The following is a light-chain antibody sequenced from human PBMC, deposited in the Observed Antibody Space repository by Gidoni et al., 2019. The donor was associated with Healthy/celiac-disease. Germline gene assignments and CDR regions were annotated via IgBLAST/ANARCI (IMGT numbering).Light chain of an antibody. V-gene: IGLV3-21*02. Sequence: SYELTQPPSVSVAPGQTARNTCGGNNIGSKSVHWYQQKPGQAPVLVVYDDSARPSGIPERFSGSNSGNTATLTISRFEAGDEADYYCQVWDSSSDHYVFGTGTKVTVL. CDR2: DDS. J-gene: IGLJ1*01. CDR3: QVWDSSSDHYV. CDR1: NIGSKS.